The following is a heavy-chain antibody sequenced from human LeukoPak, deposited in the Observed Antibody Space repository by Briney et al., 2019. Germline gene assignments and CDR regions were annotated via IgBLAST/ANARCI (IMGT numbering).Heavy chain of an antibody. CDR3: ARVRATAFDY. V-gene: IGHV4-61*02. J-gene: IGHJ4*02. CDR2: IYTSGST. Sequence: PSQTLSLICTVSGGSISSGSYYWSWIRQPAGKGLEWIGRIYTSGSTNYNPSLKSRVTISVDTSKNQFSLKLSSVTAADTAVYYCARVRATAFDYWGQGTLVTVSS. D-gene: IGHD2-15*01. CDR1: GGSISSGSYY.